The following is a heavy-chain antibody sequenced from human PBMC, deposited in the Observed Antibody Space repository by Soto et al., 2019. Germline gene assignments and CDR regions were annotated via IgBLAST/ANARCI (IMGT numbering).Heavy chain of an antibody. CDR2: INSDGSIT. CDR3: TSSSPHLYGDYD. D-gene: IGHD4-17*01. Sequence: AGGSLRLSCAASGFTFSSYWMHWVRQAPGKGLVWVSRINSDGSITSYADSVKGRSTISRDNAKNTVYLQMDSLRAEDTAVYYCTSSSPHLYGDYDWGQGTLV. CDR1: GFTFSSYW. V-gene: IGHV3-74*01. J-gene: IGHJ4*02.